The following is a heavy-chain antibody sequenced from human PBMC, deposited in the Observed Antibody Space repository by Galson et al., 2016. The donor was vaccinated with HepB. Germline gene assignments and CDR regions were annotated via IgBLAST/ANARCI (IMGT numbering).Heavy chain of an antibody. D-gene: IGHD3-22*01. CDR1: GYTFTSNF. Sequence: SVKVSCKASGYTFTSNFIHWVRRRAPGQGLEWLGIINPNGGRPVYAQKFQGRVTMTTDTSTATAYMDLNSLTSEDAAHSTEYYGSGGYVLGYWGQGTLVTVSS. J-gene: IGHJ4*02. CDR2: INPNGGRP. CDR3: YYGSGGYVLGY. V-gene: IGHV1-46*01.